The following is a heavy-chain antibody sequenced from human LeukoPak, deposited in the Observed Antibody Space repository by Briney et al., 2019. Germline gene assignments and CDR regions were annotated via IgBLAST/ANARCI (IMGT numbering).Heavy chain of an antibody. D-gene: IGHD6-19*01. J-gene: IGHJ4*02. V-gene: IGHV3-30*18. CDR3: AKSVPDSSGWWVDY. Sequence: GGSLRLSCAASGFTFSSYGMHWVRQAPGKGLEWVAVISYDGSNKYYADSVKGRFTISRDNSKNTLYLQMNSLRAEDTAVYYCAKSVPDSSGWWVDYWGQGTLVTVSS. CDR1: GFTFSSYG. CDR2: ISYDGSNK.